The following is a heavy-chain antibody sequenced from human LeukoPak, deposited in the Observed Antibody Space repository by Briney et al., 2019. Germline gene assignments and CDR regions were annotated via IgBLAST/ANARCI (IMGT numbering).Heavy chain of an antibody. D-gene: IGHD3-10*01. CDR1: GGSISSSSYY. CDR3: ARGRWFGELLY. V-gene: IGHV4-61*05. Sequence: SETLSLTCTVSGGSISSSSYYWGWICQPPGKGLEWIGYIYYSGSTNYNPSLKSRVTISVDTSKNQFSLKLSSVTAADTAVYYCARGRWFGELLYWGQGTLVTVSS. J-gene: IGHJ4*02. CDR2: IYYSGST.